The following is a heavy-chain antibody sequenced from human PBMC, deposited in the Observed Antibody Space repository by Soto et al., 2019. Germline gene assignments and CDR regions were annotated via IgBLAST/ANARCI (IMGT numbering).Heavy chain of an antibody. CDR2: IRSKAYGGTT. CDR3: TRQCYDFWSGCRSD. CDR1: GGSLSGYY. V-gene: IGHV3-49*04. D-gene: IGHD3-3*01. Sequence: LSLTCAVTGGSLSGYYWIWVRQAPGKGLEWVGFIRSKAYGGTTEDAASGKGRFTISRDDYKIIAHMQMNSLKTEDTAVYYCTRQCYDFWSGCRSDWGQGTLVTVSS. J-gene: IGHJ4*02.